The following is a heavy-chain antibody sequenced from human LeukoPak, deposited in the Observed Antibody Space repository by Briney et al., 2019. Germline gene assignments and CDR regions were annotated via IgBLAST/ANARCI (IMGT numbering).Heavy chain of an antibody. CDR1: GFTLSSYS. Sequence: PGGPLRLSCTASGFTLSSYSMTWVRQAPGKGLEWVSSISSGGSYIYYVDSVKGRFTTSRDNARNSLYLQMNSLRAEDTAVYYCARGGSLLRYFDYSLMLVAFDIWGQGTMVTVSS. J-gene: IGHJ3*02. D-gene: IGHD3-9*01. CDR2: ISSGGSYI. CDR3: ARGGSLLRYFDYSLMLVAFDI. V-gene: IGHV3-21*01.